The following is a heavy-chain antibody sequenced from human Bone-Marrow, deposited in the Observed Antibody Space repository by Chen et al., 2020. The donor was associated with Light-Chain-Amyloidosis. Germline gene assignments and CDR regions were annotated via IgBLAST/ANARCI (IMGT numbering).Heavy chain of an antibody. D-gene: IGHD5-12*01. Sequence: VQLEQSGPEAKKPGESLKISRKGSGYTFPNYWIGWVRQMPGKGLEWMGVIYPDDSDARYSPSFEGQVTISADKSITTAYLQWRSLKASDTAMYYCARRRDGYNFDYWGQGTLVTVSS. CDR2: IYPDDSDA. CDR1: GYTFPNYW. J-gene: IGHJ4*02. CDR3: ARRRDGYNFDY. V-gene: IGHV5-51*01.